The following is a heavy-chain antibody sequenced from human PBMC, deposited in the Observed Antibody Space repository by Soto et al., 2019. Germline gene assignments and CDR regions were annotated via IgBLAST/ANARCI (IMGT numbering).Heavy chain of an antibody. V-gene: IGHV3-23*01. CDR3: AKLRGLGIFEY. Sequence: EVQLLESGGGLIQPGRSLRLSCAASGFSFGVYAMSWVRQAPGKGLEWVATISGGIGSTYYADAVKGRFTISRDISRSTLDLQMNSLRVEDTALYYCAKLRGLGIFEYWGQGTMVTISS. D-gene: IGHD3-10*01. CDR1: GFSFGVYA. J-gene: IGHJ4*02. CDR2: ISGGIGST.